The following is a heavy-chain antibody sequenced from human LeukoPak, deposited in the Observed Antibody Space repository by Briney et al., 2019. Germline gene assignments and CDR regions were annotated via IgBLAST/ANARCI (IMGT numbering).Heavy chain of an antibody. CDR2: INHSGRT. J-gene: IGHJ4*02. CDR3: ARDGRQVVPAASTVDY. CDR1: GGSLSGYS. Sequence: SETLSLTCAVYGGSLSGYSWSWIRQPPGKGLEWVGEINHSGRTNNNPTLKSRVTISVDTSKNQFSLKLSSVNAAATAVYYCARDGRQVVPAASTVDYWGQGSLVSVSS. D-gene: IGHD2-2*01. V-gene: IGHV4-34*01.